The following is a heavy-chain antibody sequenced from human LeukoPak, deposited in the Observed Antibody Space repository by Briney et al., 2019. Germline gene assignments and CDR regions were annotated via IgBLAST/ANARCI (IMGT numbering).Heavy chain of an antibody. Sequence: GASVKVSCKASGYTFTSYDINWVRQATGQGLEWMGWMNPNSGNTGYAQKFQGRVTMTRNTSISTAYMELSSLRSEDTAVYYCARGKWASYYDSSGYPGGNYWGQGTLVTVSS. CDR2: MNPNSGNT. V-gene: IGHV1-8*01. J-gene: IGHJ4*02. D-gene: IGHD3-22*01. CDR3: ARGKWASYYDSSGYPGGNY. CDR1: GYTFTSYD.